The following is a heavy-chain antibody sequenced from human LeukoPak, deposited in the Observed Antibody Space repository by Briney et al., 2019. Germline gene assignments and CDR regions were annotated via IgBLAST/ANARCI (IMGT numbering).Heavy chain of an antibody. Sequence: GGSLRLSCAASGFTFTIFGLNWVRQAPGKGPEWVSYISSSGGTISHADSVKGRFTISRDNAKNSLYLQMNSLSAEDTAVYYCARDLRGSSGWFFDYWGQGTLVTVSS. CDR3: ARDLRGSSGWFFDY. J-gene: IGHJ4*02. CDR1: GFTFTIFG. CDR2: ISSSGGTI. D-gene: IGHD6-19*01. V-gene: IGHV3-48*04.